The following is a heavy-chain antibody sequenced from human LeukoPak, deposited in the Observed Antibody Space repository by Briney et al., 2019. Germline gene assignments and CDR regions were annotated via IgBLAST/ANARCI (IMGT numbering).Heavy chain of an antibody. CDR2: IYYSGST. CDR1: GGSISSGDYY. Sequence: SETLSLTCTVSGGSISSGDYYWSWIRQPPGKGLEWIGYIYYSGSTYYNPSLKSRVTISVDTSKNQFSLKLSSVTAADTAVYYCARDRRGGSGSYSPLGYWGQGTLVTVSS. V-gene: IGHV4-30-4*01. D-gene: IGHD3-10*01. CDR3: ARDRRGGSGSYSPLGY. J-gene: IGHJ4*02.